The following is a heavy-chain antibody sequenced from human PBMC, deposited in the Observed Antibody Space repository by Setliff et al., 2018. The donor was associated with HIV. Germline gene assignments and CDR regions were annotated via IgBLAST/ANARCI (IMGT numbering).Heavy chain of an antibody. CDR3: AKGVKWLDP. CDR2: ITSDGTSP. Sequence: GESLKISCAASGFTFSDHYMDWVRQAPGKGLVWVSRITSDGTSPMYADSVKGRFTISRDDSKNTLYLQMNSLRVDDTAVYYCAKGVKWLDPWGQGIQVTVSS. CDR1: GFTFSDHY. D-gene: IGHD3-16*01. V-gene: IGHV3-74*03. J-gene: IGHJ5*02.